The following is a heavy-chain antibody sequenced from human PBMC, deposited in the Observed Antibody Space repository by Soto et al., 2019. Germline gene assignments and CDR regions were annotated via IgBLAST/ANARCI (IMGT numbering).Heavy chain of an antibody. CDR2: IYYTGGT. Sequence: QVQLQESGPGLVKPSQTLSLTCAVSGGSITSGDHYWTWIRQPPGKGLEWIGCIYYTGGTYYNPSLKSRVTISVDTSKIQCSLRLTSLTAADTAVYYCARDQVMLQYVDGSHWYFDLWGRCTLVTVSS. D-gene: IGHD3-9*01. V-gene: IGHV4-30-4*01. CDR1: GGSITSGDHY. J-gene: IGHJ2*01. CDR3: ARDQVMLQYVDGSHWYFDL.